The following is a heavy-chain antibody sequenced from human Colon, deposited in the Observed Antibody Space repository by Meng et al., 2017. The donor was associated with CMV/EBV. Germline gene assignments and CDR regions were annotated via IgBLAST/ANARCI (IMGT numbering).Heavy chain of an antibody. Sequence: QITLKESGPTLVKPTQTLTLTCSFSGFSLSDHAVGVAWIRQPPGKPLQWLALVYWNDDDHYSPSLKSRLTISKDTSKNQVVLSMTNMGPLDTGTYYCAYIAGWLSFYWGPGTLVTVSS. V-gene: IGHV2-5*01. J-gene: IGHJ4*02. D-gene: IGHD5-24*01. CDR2: VYWNDDD. CDR1: GFSLSDHAVG. CDR3: AYIAGWLSFY.